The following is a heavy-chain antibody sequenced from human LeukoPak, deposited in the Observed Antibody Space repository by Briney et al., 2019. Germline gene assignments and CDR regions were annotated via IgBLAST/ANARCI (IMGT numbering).Heavy chain of an antibody. D-gene: IGHD4-17*01. CDR1: GYTFTSYG. Sequence: ASVKVSCKASGYTFTSYGISWVRQAPGQGLEWMGWISAYNGNTNYAQKLQGRVTMTTDTSTSTAYMELSSLRSEDTAVYYCARVTTVTFFDYWGQGTLVTVSS. J-gene: IGHJ4*02. V-gene: IGHV1-18*01. CDR3: ARVTTVTFFDY. CDR2: ISAYNGNT.